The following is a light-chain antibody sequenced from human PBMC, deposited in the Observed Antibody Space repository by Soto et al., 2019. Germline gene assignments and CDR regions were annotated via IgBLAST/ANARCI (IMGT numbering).Light chain of an antibody. V-gene: IGKV1-9*01. CDR3: QQLNSYPRPMYT. J-gene: IGKJ2*01. CDR2: AAS. Sequence: DIQLTQSPSFLSASVGDRVTITCRASQGISSYLAWYQQKPGKAPKLLIYAASTLQSGVPSRFSGRGSGTEFTLTIRSLQPEDFATYYCQQLNSYPRPMYTFGQGTKLEIK. CDR1: QGISSY.